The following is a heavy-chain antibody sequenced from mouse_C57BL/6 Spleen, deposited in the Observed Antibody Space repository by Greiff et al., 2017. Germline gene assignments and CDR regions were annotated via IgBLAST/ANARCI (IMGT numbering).Heavy chain of an antibody. CDR1: GYTFTSYW. V-gene: IGHV1-72*01. J-gene: IGHJ1*03. D-gene: IGHD2-3*01. Sequence: QVQLQQPGAELVKPGASVKLSCKASGYTFTSYWMHWVKQRPGRGLEWIGRIDPNSGGTKYNEKFKSKATLTVDKPSSTAYLQLSSLTSEDSAGYYCARLIDGYYSYFDVWGTGTTVTVSS. CDR3: ARLIDGYYSYFDV. CDR2: IDPNSGGT.